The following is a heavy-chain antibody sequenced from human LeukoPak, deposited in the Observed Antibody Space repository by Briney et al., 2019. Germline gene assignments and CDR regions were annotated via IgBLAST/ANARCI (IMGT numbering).Heavy chain of an antibody. Sequence: GGSLRLSCSASGFTFSSYAMHWVRQAPGKGLEYVSAISSNGGSTYYADSVKGRFTISRDNPKNTLYLQMSSLRAEDTAVYYCVKGSRQSYYYDSSGSEFDYWGQGTLVTVSS. CDR2: ISSNGGST. CDR3: VKGSRQSYYYDSSGSEFDY. V-gene: IGHV3-64D*06. D-gene: IGHD3-22*01. CDR1: GFTFSSYA. J-gene: IGHJ4*02.